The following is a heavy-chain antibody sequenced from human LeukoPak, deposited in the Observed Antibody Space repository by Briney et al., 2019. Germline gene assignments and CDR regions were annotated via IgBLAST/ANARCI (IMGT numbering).Heavy chain of an antibody. CDR2: INPSGGST. CDR3: ARNIVVVTAFAFDI. V-gene: IGHV1-46*01. D-gene: IGHD2-21*02. CDR1: GGTFSSYA. Sequence: ASVKVSCKASGGTFSSYAISWVRQAPGQGLEWMGIINPSGGSTSYAQKFQGRVTMTRDMSTSTVYMELSSLRSEDTAVYYCARNIVVVTAFAFDIWGQGTMVTVSS. J-gene: IGHJ3*02.